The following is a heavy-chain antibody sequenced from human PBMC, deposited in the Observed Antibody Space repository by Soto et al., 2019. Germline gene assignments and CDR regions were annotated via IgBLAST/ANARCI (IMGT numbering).Heavy chain of an antibody. CDR1: GFTFSSYS. V-gene: IGHV3-48*01. CDR2: ISSSSSTI. CDR3: ARDRPGHYDSSGYDYYFDY. D-gene: IGHD3-22*01. Sequence: GGSLRLSCAASGFTFSSYSMNWVRQAPGKGLEWVSYISSSSSTIYYADSVKGRFTISRDNAKNSLYLQMNSLRAEDTAVYYCARDRPGHYDSSGYDYYFDYWGQGTLVTVSS. J-gene: IGHJ4*02.